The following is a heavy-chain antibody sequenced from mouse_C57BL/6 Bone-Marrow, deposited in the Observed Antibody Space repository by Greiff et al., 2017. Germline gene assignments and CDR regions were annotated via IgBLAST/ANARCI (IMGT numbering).Heavy chain of an antibody. Sequence: EVHLVESGPALVKPSQTVSLTCTVTGYSITNGNHWWNWIRQVSGSKLEWIGYIRSSGSTDSNPSLKSRISITRDTSKNQLFLQLNSVTTADIATYYCATGSSYWYFDVWGTGTTVTVSS. J-gene: IGHJ1*03. V-gene: IGHV3-4*01. CDR1: GYSITNGNHW. CDR3: ATGSSYWYFDV. D-gene: IGHD1-1*01. CDR2: IRSSGST.